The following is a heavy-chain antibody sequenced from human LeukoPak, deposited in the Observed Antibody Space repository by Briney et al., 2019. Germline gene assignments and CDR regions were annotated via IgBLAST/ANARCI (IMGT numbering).Heavy chain of an antibody. CDR2: INSDGSST. CDR1: GFTFGNYW. J-gene: IGHJ6*04. Sequence: GGSLRLSCVASGFTFGNYWMHWVRQAPGKGLVWLSRINSDGSSTAYADSVKGRFTISRDNAKNSLYLQMNSLRAEDTAVYYCAELGITMIGGVWGKGTTVTISS. D-gene: IGHD3-10*02. V-gene: IGHV3-74*01. CDR3: AELGITMIGGV.